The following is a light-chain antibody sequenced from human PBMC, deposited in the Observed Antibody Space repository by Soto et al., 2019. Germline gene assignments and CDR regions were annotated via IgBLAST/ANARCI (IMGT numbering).Light chain of an antibody. CDR2: KNN. V-gene: IGLV1-47*01. CDR3: AAWDGGLSGWV. J-gene: IGLJ3*02. Sequence: QSVLTQPPSASETPGQRVTISCSGSSSNIGSNYVNWYQQLPGTAPKLLIYKNNQRPSGVPDRFSGSKSDTSASLAVSGLRSDDEADYYCAAWDGGLSGWVFGGGTKLTVL. CDR1: SSNIGSNY.